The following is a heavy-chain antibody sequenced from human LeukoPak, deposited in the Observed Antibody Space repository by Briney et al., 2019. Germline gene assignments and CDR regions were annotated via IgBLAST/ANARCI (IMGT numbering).Heavy chain of an antibody. Sequence: GGSLRLSCAASGFTFGDYGMSWVRQAPGKGLEWVSGLNWDGGTTGHADSVKGRFTISRDNAKNSLYLQMNSLRAEDTAVYYCARGEGYYYYYYMDVWGKGTTVTISS. V-gene: IGHV3-20*04. CDR2: LNWDGGTT. J-gene: IGHJ6*03. CDR1: GFTFGDYG. CDR3: ARGEGYYYYYYMDV.